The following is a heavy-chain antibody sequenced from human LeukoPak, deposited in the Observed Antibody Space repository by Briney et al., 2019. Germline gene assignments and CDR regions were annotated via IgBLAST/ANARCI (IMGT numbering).Heavy chain of an antibody. CDR1: GYSISSGYY. D-gene: IGHD4-17*01. J-gene: IGHJ4*02. CDR2: IYHSGST. CDR3: ARGDYGDYGLDY. Sequence: SETLSLTCTVSGYSISSGYYWGWIRQPPGKGLEWIGSIYHSGSTYYNPSLKSRVTISVDTSKNQFSLKLSSVTAADTAVHYCARGDYGDYGLDYWGQGTLVTVSS. V-gene: IGHV4-38-2*02.